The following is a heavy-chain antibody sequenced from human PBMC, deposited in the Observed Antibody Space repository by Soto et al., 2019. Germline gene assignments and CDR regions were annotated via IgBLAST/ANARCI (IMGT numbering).Heavy chain of an antibody. D-gene: IGHD6-6*01. V-gene: IGHV1-18*04. Sequence: ASVKVSCKASGYTFTSYGISWVRQAPGQGLEWMGWISAYNGNTNYAQKLQGRVTMTTDTSTSTAYMELRSLRSDDTAVYYCASWSSSSPFSWSDDGMDVWGQGTTVTVSS. CDR3: ASWSSSSPFSWSDDGMDV. CDR2: ISAYNGNT. J-gene: IGHJ6*02. CDR1: GYTFTSYG.